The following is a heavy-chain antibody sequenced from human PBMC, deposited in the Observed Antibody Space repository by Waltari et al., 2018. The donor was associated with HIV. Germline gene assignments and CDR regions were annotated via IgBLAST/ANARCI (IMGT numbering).Heavy chain of an antibody. CDR2: ISYDGSNR. Sequence: VQLVESGGGVGQPGAVLRLSCEGPGFVCRSLVFPWVRQAPGRRVEWVAPISYDGSNRHLSDSVNGRFTISRDNSKNTTYLEMTSLRPDDTAVFFCAKDGGGSKTDSFEVWGQGTLVTV. J-gene: IGHJ3*01. V-gene: IGHV3-30-3*02. CDR3: AKDGGGSKTDSFEV. D-gene: IGHD3-16*01. CDR1: GFVCRSLV.